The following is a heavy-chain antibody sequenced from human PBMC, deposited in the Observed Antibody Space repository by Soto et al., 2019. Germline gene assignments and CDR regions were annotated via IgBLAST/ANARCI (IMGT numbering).Heavy chain of an antibody. Sequence: SETLSLTCTVPGGSISSYYWSWIRQPPGKGLKWIGYIYYSGSTNYNPSLKSRVTISVDTSKNQFSLKLSSVTAADTAVYYCARGGARRYYYDSSGYYNTWGQGTLVTV. V-gene: IGHV4-59*01. J-gene: IGHJ4*02. CDR3: ARGGARRYYYDSSGYYNT. CDR1: GGSISSYY. CDR2: IYYSGST. D-gene: IGHD3-22*01.